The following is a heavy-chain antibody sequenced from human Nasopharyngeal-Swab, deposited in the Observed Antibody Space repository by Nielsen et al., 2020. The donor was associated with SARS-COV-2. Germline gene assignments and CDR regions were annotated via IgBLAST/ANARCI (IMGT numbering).Heavy chain of an antibody. Sequence: ASVKVSCKASGYTFTSYAMHWVRQAPGQRLEWMGWINAGNGNTKYSQKFQGRVTITRDTSASTAYVELSSLRSEDTAVYYCARANWNYEEYDYWGQGTLVTVSS. CDR2: INAGNGNT. V-gene: IGHV1-3*01. CDR3: ARANWNYEEYDY. D-gene: IGHD1-7*01. J-gene: IGHJ4*02. CDR1: GYTFTSYA.